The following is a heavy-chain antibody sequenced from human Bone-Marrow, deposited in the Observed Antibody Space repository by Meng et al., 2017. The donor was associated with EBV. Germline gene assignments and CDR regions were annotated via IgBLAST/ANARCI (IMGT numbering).Heavy chain of an antibody. CDR3: ARRVTMVRGVITNWFDP. J-gene: IGHJ5*02. CDR1: GYTFTGYY. D-gene: IGHD3-10*01. CDR2: INPNSGGT. Sequence: QGQRVQAGAEVKKPGASVKVSCKASGYTFTGYYMHWVRQAPGQGLEWMGRINPNSGGTNYAQKFQGRVTMTRDTSISTAYMELSRLRSDDTAVYYCARRVTMVRGVITNWFDPWGQGTLVTVSS. V-gene: IGHV1-2*06.